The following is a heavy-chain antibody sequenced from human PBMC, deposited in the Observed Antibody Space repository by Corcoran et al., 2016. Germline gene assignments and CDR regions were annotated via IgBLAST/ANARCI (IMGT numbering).Heavy chain of an antibody. CDR2: ISYDGNNK. CDR3: ARDRVAVRPGWFDP. Sequence: QVQLVESGGGVVQPGRSLRLSCAASGFVFSSYGMHWVRQAPGKGLGWVAVISYDGNNKYYADSVKGRFTISRDNSKNTLYLQINSLRADDTSIYYCARDRVAVRPGWFDPWGQGTLVTVSS. D-gene: IGHD6-6*01. J-gene: IGHJ5*02. V-gene: IGHV3-30*03. CDR1: GFVFSSYG.